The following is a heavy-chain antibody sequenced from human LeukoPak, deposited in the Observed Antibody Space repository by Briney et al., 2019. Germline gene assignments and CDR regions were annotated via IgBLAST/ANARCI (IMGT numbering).Heavy chain of an antibody. Sequence: SETLSLTCTVSGGSISSSSYYWGWIRQPPGKGLEWIGSIYYSGSTYYNPSLKSRVTISVDTSKNQFSLKLSSVTAADTAVYYCARDYDSSGYYSFDYWGQGTLVTVSS. D-gene: IGHD3-22*01. V-gene: IGHV4-39*07. CDR3: ARDYDSSGYYSFDY. CDR1: GGSISSSSYY. J-gene: IGHJ4*02. CDR2: IYYSGST.